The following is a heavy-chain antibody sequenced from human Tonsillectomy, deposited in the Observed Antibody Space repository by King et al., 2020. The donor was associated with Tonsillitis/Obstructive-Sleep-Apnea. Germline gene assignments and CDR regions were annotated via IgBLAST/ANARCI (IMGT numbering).Heavy chain of an antibody. J-gene: IGHJ3*02. CDR1: GGSISTYY. CDR2: NYYSGST. CDR3: ARVITGTTAAFDI. D-gene: IGHD1-7*01. V-gene: IGHV4-59*01. Sequence: QLQESGPGLVKPSETLSLTCTVSGGSISTYYWSWIRQPPGKGLYGMEYNYYSGSTNYNPSLKSRVTISLDTSKNQFSLKLSSVTAADTAVYYCARVITGTTAAFDIWGQGTMVTVSS.